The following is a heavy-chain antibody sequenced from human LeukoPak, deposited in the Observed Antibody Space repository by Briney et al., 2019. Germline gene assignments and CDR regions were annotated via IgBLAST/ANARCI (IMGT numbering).Heavy chain of an antibody. Sequence: GASVKVSCKASGGTFSSYAISWVRRAPGQGLEWMGRIIPILGIANYAQKFQGRVTITADKSTSTAYMELSSLRSEDTAVYYCARGPFSRDFWSGYYSDYWGQGTLVTVSS. CDR3: ARGPFSRDFWSGYYSDY. J-gene: IGHJ4*02. CDR2: IIPILGIA. D-gene: IGHD3-3*01. V-gene: IGHV1-69*04. CDR1: GGTFSSYA.